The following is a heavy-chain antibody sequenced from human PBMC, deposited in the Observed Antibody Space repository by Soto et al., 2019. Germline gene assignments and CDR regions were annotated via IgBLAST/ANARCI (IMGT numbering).Heavy chain of an antibody. CDR2: IDPNSGGT. V-gene: IGHV1-2*04. Sequence: VSCKAYGYTFTGYHLHWVRQPPGQGREGMGWIDPNSGGTHYANKFQGWVTMTRDTSINTAYMELSRLRSYDTAVYFCARGCGDDNPCPDAFDIWGQGTMVTVSS. D-gene: IGHD1-1*01. CDR3: ARGCGDDNPCPDAFDI. CDR1: GYTFTGYH. J-gene: IGHJ3*02.